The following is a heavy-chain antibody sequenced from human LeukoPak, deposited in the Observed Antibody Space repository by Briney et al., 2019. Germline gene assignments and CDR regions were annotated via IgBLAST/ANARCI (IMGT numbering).Heavy chain of an antibody. CDR1: GYTFTGYY. Sequence: ASVKVSCKASGYTFTGYYMHWVRQAPGQGLEWMGWINPNSGGKNYAQKFQGRVTMTRDTSISTAYMELSRLRSDDTAVYYCARLSIAGQTSQGYDYWGQGTLVTVSS. D-gene: IGHD6-6*01. CDR2: INPNSGGK. CDR3: ARLSIAGQTSQGYDY. J-gene: IGHJ4*02. V-gene: IGHV1-2*02.